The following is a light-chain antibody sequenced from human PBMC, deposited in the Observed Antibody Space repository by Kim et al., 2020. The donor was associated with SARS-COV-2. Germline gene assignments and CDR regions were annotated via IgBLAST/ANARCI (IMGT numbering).Light chain of an antibody. Sequence: SSELTQDPAVSVALGQTVKITCQGDTLRNYYASWYQQKPGQAPLIVIYGNNNRPPGIPDRFSGSNSGDTASLTITGAQAEDEADYYCSSRDKSGYHLFFGGGTQLTVL. V-gene: IGLV3-19*01. J-gene: IGLJ2*01. CDR3: SSRDKSGYHLF. CDR1: TLRNYY. CDR2: GNN.